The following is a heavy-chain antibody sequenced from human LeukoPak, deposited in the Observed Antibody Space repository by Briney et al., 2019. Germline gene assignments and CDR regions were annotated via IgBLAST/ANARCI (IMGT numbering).Heavy chain of an antibody. CDR3: AKAHSSSWYIDY. J-gene: IGHJ4*02. Sequence: GGSLRLSCAASGFTFSSYDMRWVRQAPGKGLEWVSGISGDGGSTYYADSVKGRFTISRDNFKNTLYLQMNSLRGEDTAVYYCAKAHSSSWYIDYWGQGTLVTVSS. CDR1: GFTFSSYD. V-gene: IGHV3-23*01. D-gene: IGHD6-13*01. CDR2: ISGDGGST.